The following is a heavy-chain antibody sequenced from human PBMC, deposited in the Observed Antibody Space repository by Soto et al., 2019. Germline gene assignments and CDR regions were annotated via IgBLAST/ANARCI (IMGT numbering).Heavy chain of an antibody. Sequence: GESLKISCRVSGYRFTSYWIGWVRQMPGKGLECMGIIYPGDSDTRYSPSFQGQVTISADKSISTAYLQWSSLKVSDTGMYYCARHGSSGMDVWGQRTTVTVSS. CDR2: IYPGDSDT. D-gene: IGHD6-19*01. V-gene: IGHV5-51*01. J-gene: IGHJ6*02. CDR3: ARHGSSGMDV. CDR1: GYRFTSYW.